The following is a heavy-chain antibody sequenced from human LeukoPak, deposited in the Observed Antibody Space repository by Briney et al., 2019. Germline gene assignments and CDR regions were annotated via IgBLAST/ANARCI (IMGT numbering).Heavy chain of an antibody. Sequence: SETLSPICTVSGGPIRNSYWSWVRHSAGTGMQWIGRIHGTLGSTNHNPSLKSRVVMSLDTSSNQFSLRLSAMSAADTATYYCARIFDRDIWGQGTLVTVSP. CDR3: ARIFDRDI. V-gene: IGHV4-4*07. D-gene: IGHD3-3*01. CDR1: GGPIRNSY. CDR2: IHGTLGST. J-gene: IGHJ3*02.